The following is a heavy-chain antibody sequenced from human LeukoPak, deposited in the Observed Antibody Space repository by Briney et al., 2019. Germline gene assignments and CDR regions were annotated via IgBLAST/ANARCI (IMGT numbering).Heavy chain of an antibody. J-gene: IGHJ4*02. V-gene: IGHV1-2*02. CDR3: ASGYCSSTSCYTFDY. D-gene: IGHD2-2*02. Sequence: ASVEVSCKASGYTFTGYYMHWVRQAPGQGLEWMGWINPNSGGTNYAQKFQGRVAMTRDTSISTAYMELSRLRSDDTAVYYCASGYCSSTSCYTFDYWGQGTLVTVSS. CDR1: GYTFTGYY. CDR2: INPNSGGT.